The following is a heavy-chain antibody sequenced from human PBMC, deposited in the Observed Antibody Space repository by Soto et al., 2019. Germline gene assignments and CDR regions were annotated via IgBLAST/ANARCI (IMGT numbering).Heavy chain of an antibody. D-gene: IGHD3-22*01. CDR2: IKQDGSEK. J-gene: IGHJ6*02. V-gene: IGHV3-7*01. Sequence: EVQLVESGGGSVQPGGSLRLSCAASGFTFSLYWMSWVRQAPGKGLEWVANIKQDGSEKYYVDSVKGRFTISRENAKNSLYLQMNSLSAEDTAVYYCARDSGYYYDAMDVWGQGTTVTVSS. CDR3: ARDSGYYYDAMDV. CDR1: GFTFSLYW.